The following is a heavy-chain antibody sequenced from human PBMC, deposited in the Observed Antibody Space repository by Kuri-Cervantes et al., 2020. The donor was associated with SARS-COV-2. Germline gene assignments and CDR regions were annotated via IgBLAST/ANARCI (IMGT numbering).Heavy chain of an antibody. V-gene: IGHV4-34*01. CDR1: GGSFSGYY. CDR2: INHSGST. D-gene: IGHD6-13*01. J-gene: IGHJ3*02. Sequence: ESLKISCAVYGGSFSGYYWSGIRQPPGKGLEWIGEINHSGSTNYNPSLKSRVTISVDTSKNQFSLKLSSVTASDTAVYYCARGRGSSWRLNAFDIWGQGTMVTVSS. CDR3: ARGRGSSWRLNAFDI.